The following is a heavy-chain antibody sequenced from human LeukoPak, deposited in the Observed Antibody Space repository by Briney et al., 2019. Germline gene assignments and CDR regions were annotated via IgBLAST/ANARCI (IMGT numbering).Heavy chain of an antibody. CDR2: IIPIFGTA. CDR3: AEEDSGFQYYFDY. Sequence: SVKVSCKASGGTFSSYAISWVRQAPGQGLEWMGRIIPIFGTANYAQKFQGRVTITTDESTSTAYMELSSLRSEDTAVYYCAEEDSGFQYYFDYWGQGTLVTVSS. V-gene: IGHV1-69*05. CDR1: GGTFSSYA. D-gene: IGHD1-26*01. J-gene: IGHJ4*02.